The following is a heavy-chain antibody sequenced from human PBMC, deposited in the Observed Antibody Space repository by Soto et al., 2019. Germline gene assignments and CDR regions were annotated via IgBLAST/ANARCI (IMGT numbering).Heavy chain of an antibody. CDR2: ISYDGSNK. J-gene: IGHJ5*02. D-gene: IGHD1-7*01. CDR3: AKGALLELELVLGWFDP. CDR1: GFTFSSYG. Sequence: QVQLVESGGGVVQPGRSLRLSCAASGFTFSSYGMHWVRQAPGKGLEWVAVISYDGSNKYYADSVKGRFTISRDNSKNTLYLQMKSLRAEDTAVYYCAKGALLELELVLGWFDPWGQGTLVTVSS. V-gene: IGHV3-30*18.